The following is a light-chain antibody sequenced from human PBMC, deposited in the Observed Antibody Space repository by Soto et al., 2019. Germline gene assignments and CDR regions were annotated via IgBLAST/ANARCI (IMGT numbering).Light chain of an antibody. CDR2: GAS. Sequence: DIQMTQSPSTLSASVGDRLNITCRASRDISNSLAWYQQTPGKAPKLLLRGASSLHRGVSSRFSGGGAGTEFTLTISSLQPEDFATYYCQQTSTFPRTFGQGTKVDIK. V-gene: IGKV1-12*01. CDR3: QQTSTFPRT. CDR1: RDISNS. J-gene: IGKJ1*01.